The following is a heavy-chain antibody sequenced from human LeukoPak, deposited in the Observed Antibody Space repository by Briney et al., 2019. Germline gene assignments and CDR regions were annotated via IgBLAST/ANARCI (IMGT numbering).Heavy chain of an antibody. D-gene: IGHD3-22*01. J-gene: IGHJ4*02. CDR2: IIPDSGGT. V-gene: IGHV1-2*02. CDR1: GYTFTGYY. CDR3: ARGLYDSRGYYHGDY. Sequence: ASVKVSCKASGYTFTGYYIHWVRQAPGQGLEWMGWIIPDSGGTKYAQKFQGRVTLTRDTSISTAFMELSRLRPDDTAVYYCARGLYDSRGYYHGDYWGQGTLVTVSS.